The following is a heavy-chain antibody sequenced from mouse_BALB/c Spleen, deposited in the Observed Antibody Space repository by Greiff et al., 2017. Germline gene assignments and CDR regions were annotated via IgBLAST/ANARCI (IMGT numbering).Heavy chain of an antibody. J-gene: IGHJ3*01. Sequence: VMLVESGAELMKPGASVKISCKATGYTFSSYWIEWVKQRPGHGLEWIGEILPGSGSTNYNEKFKGKATFTVDTSSNTAYMQLSSLTSEDSAVYYCARRGGTGWFAYWGQGTLVTVSA. V-gene: IGHV1-9*01. D-gene: IGHD3-3*01. CDR2: ILPGSGST. CDR1: GYTFSSYW. CDR3: ARRGGTGWFAY.